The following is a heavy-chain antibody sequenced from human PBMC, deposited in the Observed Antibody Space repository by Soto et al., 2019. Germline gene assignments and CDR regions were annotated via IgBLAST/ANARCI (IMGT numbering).Heavy chain of an antibody. V-gene: IGHV3-74*01. CDR3: ARGWAGLTGTTTRGGYFDY. Sequence: GGSLRLSCAASGFTFSSYWMHWVRQAPGKGLVWVSRINSDGSSTSYADSVKGRFTISRDNAKNSLYLQMNSLRAGDTAVYYCARGWAGLTGTTTRGGYFDYWGQGTLVTVSS. D-gene: IGHD1-20*01. CDR2: INSDGSST. CDR1: GFTFSSYW. J-gene: IGHJ4*02.